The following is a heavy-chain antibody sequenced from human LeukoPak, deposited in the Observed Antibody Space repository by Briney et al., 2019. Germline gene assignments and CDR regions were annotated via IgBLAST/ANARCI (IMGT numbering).Heavy chain of an antibody. CDR1: GYTFTAYY. V-gene: IGHV1-2*02. Sequence: ASVKVSCKASGYTFTAYYMHWVRQAPGQGLEWMGWINPSSGGTNYAQKFQGRVIMTRDTSISTAHMELSRLRSDTAVYYCASPSNYGSGSQLNYWGQGTLVTVSS. CDR2: INPSSGGT. CDR3: ASPSNYGSGSQLNY. D-gene: IGHD3-10*01. J-gene: IGHJ4*02.